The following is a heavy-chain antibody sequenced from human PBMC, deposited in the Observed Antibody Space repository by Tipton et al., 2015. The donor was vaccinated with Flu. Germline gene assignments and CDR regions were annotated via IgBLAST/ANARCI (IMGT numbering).Heavy chain of an antibody. J-gene: IGHJ3*02. Sequence: PGLVKPSQTLSLTCAISGDSVSSNSAAWNWIRQSPSRGLEWLGRTYYRSKWYNDYAVSVTSRLTINPDTSKNQFSLQLNSVTPEDTAVYYCAREGAPRGKPLVRYDAFDIWGQGTMVTVSS. CDR3: AREGAPRGKPLVRYDAFDI. D-gene: IGHD6-13*01. CDR1: GDSVSSNSAA. V-gene: IGHV6-1*01. CDR2: TYYRSKWYN.